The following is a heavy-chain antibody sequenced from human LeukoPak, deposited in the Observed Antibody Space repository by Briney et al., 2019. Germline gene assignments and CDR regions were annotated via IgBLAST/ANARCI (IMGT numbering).Heavy chain of an antibody. D-gene: IGHD3-22*01. CDR2: IYHSGST. CDR1: GGSISSSNW. CDR3: ARTYYYDSSGYYYGCWFDP. J-gene: IGHJ5*02. V-gene: IGHV4-4*02. Sequence: SETLSLTCAVSGGSISSSNWWSWVRQPPGKGLEWIREIYHSGSTNYNPSLKSRVTISVDKSKNQFSLKLSSVTAADTAVYYCARTYYYDSSGYYYGCWFDPWGQGTLVTVSS.